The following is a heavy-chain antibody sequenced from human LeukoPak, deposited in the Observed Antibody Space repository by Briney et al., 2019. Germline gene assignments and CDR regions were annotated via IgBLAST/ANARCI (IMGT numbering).Heavy chain of an antibody. CDR2: ISGSGGMT. J-gene: IGHJ6*04. V-gene: IGHV3-23*01. D-gene: IGHD3-10*01. CDR1: GFTFSSFA. CDR3: ANPPPVTMVRGVPRDV. Sequence: GGSLRLSCAASGFTFSSFAMSLVRQAPGKGLEWVSGISGSGGMTYYADSVKGRLTISRDNSKNTLYLQMNSLRAEDTAVYYCANPPPVTMVRGVPRDVWGKGTTVTVSS.